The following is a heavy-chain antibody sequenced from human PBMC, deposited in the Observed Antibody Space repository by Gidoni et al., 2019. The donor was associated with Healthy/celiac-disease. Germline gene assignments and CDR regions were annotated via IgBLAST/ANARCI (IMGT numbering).Heavy chain of an antibody. V-gene: IGHV4-31*03. D-gene: IGHD5-12*01. CDR3: ARDGPRKVATILSAFDI. CDR1: GGSISTGGYY. Sequence: QVQLQESGPGLVKPSQTLSLTCTVSGGSISTGGYYWSWIRQHPGKGLEWIGYIYYSGSTYYNPSLKSRVTISVDTSKNQFSLKLSSVTAADTAVYYCARDGPRKVATILSAFDIWGQGTMVTVSS. CDR2: IYYSGST. J-gene: IGHJ3*02.